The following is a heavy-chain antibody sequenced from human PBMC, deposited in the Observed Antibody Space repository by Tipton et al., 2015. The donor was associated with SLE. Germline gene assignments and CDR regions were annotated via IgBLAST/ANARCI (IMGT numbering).Heavy chain of an antibody. CDR2: IYSSGST. CDR1: GGSIRSYY. J-gene: IGHJ4*02. V-gene: IGHV4-59*08. CDR3: GKYDYDSTGVQAVHY. D-gene: IGHD3-22*01. Sequence: TLSLTCTVSGGSIRSYYWSWIRQPPGKGLEWIGYIYSSGSTNYNPSLKSRVTISIDVSKNQFSLKLPSVTAADTAVYYCGKYDYDSTGVQAVHYWGQGTLLTVSS.